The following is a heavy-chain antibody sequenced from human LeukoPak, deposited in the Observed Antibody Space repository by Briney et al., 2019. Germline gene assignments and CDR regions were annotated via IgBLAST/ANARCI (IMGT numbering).Heavy chain of an antibody. V-gene: IGHV4-34*01. D-gene: IGHD6-13*01. CDR2: INHSGST. Sequence: PSETLSLTCAVYGGSFSGYYWSWIRQPPGKGLEWIGEINHSGSTNYNPSLKSRVTISVDTSKNQFPLKLSSVTAADTAVYYCARRLRQQLVQYNWFDPWGQGTLVTVSP. J-gene: IGHJ5*02. CDR3: ARRLRQQLVQYNWFDP. CDR1: GGSFSGYY.